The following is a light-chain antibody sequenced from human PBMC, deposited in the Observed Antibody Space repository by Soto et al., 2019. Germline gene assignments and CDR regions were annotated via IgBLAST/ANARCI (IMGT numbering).Light chain of an antibody. CDR1: SSNLGNNY. CDR3: ALWDDSLNMV. V-gene: IGLV1-47*02. Sequence: QSVLTQPPSASVTPGQRVTSSCSGSSSNLGNNYVYWYQHVPGTAPKLLIYSNNQRPSGVPDRFSASKSGSSASLAISGLRSEDEADYYCALWDDSLNMVFGGGTKVTV. CDR2: SNN. J-gene: IGLJ2*01.